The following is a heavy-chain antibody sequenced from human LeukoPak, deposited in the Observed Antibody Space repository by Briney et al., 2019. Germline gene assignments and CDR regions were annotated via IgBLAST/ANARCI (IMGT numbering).Heavy chain of an antibody. Sequence: GESLKISCKGSGYTFTNYWIGWMRQMPGKGLEWMGIIYLGDSNIRYSPSFQGQVTISVDKSLCTAYLQWSSLKASDTAMYYCARRPYCSSTICYGGDYFDYWGQGTLVTVSS. CDR1: GYTFTNYW. D-gene: IGHD2-2*01. CDR3: ARRPYCSSTICYGGDYFDY. J-gene: IGHJ4*02. V-gene: IGHV5-51*01. CDR2: IYLGDSNI.